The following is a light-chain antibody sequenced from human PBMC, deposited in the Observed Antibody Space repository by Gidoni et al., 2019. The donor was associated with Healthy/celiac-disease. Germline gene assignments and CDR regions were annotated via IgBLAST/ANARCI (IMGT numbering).Light chain of an antibody. Sequence: DIVMTQSPDSLAVSLGERATINCKSSQSVLYSPNNKNYLAWYQQKPRQPPKLLIYWASTRESGVPDRFSGSGSGTDFTLTISSLQAEDVAVYYCQQYYSTLTFGQGTKVEIK. V-gene: IGKV4-1*01. CDR2: WAS. CDR1: QSVLYSPNNKNY. CDR3: QQYYSTLT. J-gene: IGKJ1*01.